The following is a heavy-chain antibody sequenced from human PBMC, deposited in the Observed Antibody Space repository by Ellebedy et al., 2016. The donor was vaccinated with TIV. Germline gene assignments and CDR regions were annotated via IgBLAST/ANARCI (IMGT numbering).Heavy chain of an antibody. V-gene: IGHV3-7*03. CDR2: IKQDGSEK. Sequence: GESLKISXAASGFTFSSYWMSWVRQAPGKGLEWVANIKQDGSEKYYVDSVKGRFTISRDNAKNSLYLQMNSLRAEDTAVYYCARSVAITMIVVDNWFDPWGQGTLVTVSS. CDR1: GFTFSSYW. J-gene: IGHJ5*02. CDR3: ARSVAITMIVVDNWFDP. D-gene: IGHD3-22*01.